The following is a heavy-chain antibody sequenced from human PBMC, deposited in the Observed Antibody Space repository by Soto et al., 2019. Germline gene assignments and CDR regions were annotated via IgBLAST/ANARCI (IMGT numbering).Heavy chain of an antibody. J-gene: IGHJ4*02. CDR3: ARAPLPAAMQIDD. V-gene: IGHV3-53*04. CDR2: IYSGGST. CDR1: GFTVSSNY. Sequence: GGSLRLSCAASGFTVSSNYMSWVRQAPGKGLEWVSVIYSGGSTYYADSVKGRFTISRHNSKNTLYLQMNSLRAEDTAVYYCARAPLPAAMQIDDWGQGTLVTVSS. D-gene: IGHD2-2*01.